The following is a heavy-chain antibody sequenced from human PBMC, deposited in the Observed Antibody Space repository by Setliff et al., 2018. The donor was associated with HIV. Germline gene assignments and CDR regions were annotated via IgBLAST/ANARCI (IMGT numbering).Heavy chain of an antibody. CDR2: IYYSGIT. V-gene: IGHV4-39*01. CDR3: ARHNRIAAAGTEIDY. Sequence: SETLSLTCTVSGGSISSSSYYWGWIRQPPGKGLEWIGSIYYSGITYYNPSFKSRVTISVDTSKNQFSLKLSSVTAADTAVYNCARHNRIAAAGTEIDYWGQGTLVTVSS. J-gene: IGHJ4*02. D-gene: IGHD6-13*01. CDR1: GGSISSSSYY.